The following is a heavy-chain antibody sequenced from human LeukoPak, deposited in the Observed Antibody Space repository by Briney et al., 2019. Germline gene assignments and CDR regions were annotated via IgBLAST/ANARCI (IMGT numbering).Heavy chain of an antibody. CDR1: GFTFSSYS. CDR3: AKARGGILPDS. V-gene: IGHV3-9*01. D-gene: IGHD2-15*01. CDR2: ISWNSGSI. J-gene: IGHJ4*02. Sequence: GGSLRLSCAASGFTFSSYSMNWVRQAPGKGLEWVSGISWNSGSIGYADSMKGRFTISRDNAKNSLYLQMNSLRTEDTALYYCAKARGGILPDSWGQGTLVTVSS.